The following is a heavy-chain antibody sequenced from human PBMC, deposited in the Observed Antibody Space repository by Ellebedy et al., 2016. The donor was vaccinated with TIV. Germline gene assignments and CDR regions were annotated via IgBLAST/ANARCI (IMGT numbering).Heavy chain of an antibody. CDR1: GFTFTNYA. Sequence: PGGSLRLSCAASGFTFTNYALSWVRQAPGKGLEWVSAITGRGVNTYYADSVKGRFTISRDNSNNTLYLQMHSLRAEDTAIYYCAKPCTSCYKDDAFDVWGQGTLVTVSS. CDR3: AKPCTSCYKDDAFDV. CDR2: ITGRGVNT. V-gene: IGHV3-23*01. J-gene: IGHJ3*01. D-gene: IGHD2-2*02.